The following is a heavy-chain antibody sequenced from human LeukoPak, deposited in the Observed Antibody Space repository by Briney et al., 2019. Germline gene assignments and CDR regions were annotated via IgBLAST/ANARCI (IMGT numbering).Heavy chain of an antibody. J-gene: IGHJ4*02. CDR1: GFTFSSYA. CDR2: ISASGLTA. CDR3: TENT. V-gene: IGHV3-23*01. Sequence: GGSLRLSCVASGFTFSSYAMSWVRQAPGKGLEWVSAISASGLTAYYGDSVKGRFTISRDNAKNTLYLHMSSLRGEDTAIYYCTENTWGRGTRVTVSS.